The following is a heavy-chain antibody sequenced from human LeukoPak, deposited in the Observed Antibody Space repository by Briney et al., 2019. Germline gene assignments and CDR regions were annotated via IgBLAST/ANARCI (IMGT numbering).Heavy chain of an antibody. CDR1: GFTFSSYW. J-gene: IGHJ6*02. V-gene: IGHV3-74*01. Sequence: GGSPRLSCAASGFTFSSYWMHWVRQAPGKGLVWVSRINSDGSSTSYADSVKGRFTISRDNAKNTLYLQMNSLRAEDTAVYYCARRAPLSASDHDYGGNPPYYYYYGMDVWGQGTTVTVSS. CDR3: ARRAPLSASDHDYGGNPPYYYYYGMDV. D-gene: IGHD4-23*01. CDR2: INSDGSST.